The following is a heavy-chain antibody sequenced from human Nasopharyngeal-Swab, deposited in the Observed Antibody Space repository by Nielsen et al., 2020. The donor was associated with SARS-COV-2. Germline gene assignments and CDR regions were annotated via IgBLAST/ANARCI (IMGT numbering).Heavy chain of an antibody. CDR2: INAGNGNT. CDR3: ARGYPTGYSSSWRPYYYYYMDV. V-gene: IGHV1-3*01. CDR1: GYTFTSYD. J-gene: IGHJ6*03. D-gene: IGHD6-13*01. Sequence: ASVKVSCKASGYTFTSYDINWVRQATGQRLEWMGWINAGNGNTKYSQKFQGRVTITRDTSASTAYMELSSLRSEDTAVYYCARGYPTGYSSSWRPYYYYYMDVWGKGTTVTVSS.